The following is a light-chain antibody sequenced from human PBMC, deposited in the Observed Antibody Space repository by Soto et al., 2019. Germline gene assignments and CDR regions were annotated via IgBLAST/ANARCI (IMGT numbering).Light chain of an antibody. CDR1: QSVTSNY. CDR2: GAS. CDR3: QQDYNLPFT. J-gene: IGKJ5*01. Sequence: EIVMTQSPATLSLSPGERATLSCRASQSVTSNYLSWYQQKPGQAPRLLIYGASTRATDIPARFSGSGSGPDFTLTISSLQPEGFAVYYCQQDYNLPFTFGQGTRLEIK. V-gene: IGKV3D-7*01.